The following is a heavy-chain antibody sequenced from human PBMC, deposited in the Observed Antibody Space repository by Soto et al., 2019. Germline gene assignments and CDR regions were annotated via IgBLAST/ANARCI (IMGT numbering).Heavy chain of an antibody. V-gene: IGHV3-30-3*01. Sequence: GGSLRLSCAASGFTFSSYAMHWVRQAPGKGLEWVAVISYDGSNKYYADSVKGRFTISRDNSKNTLYLQMNSLRAEDTAVYYCARGPTHCGGDCYLAGLGYWGQGTLVTVSS. CDR2: ISYDGSNK. CDR1: GFTFSSYA. J-gene: IGHJ4*02. D-gene: IGHD2-21*02. CDR3: ARGPTHCGGDCYLAGLGY.